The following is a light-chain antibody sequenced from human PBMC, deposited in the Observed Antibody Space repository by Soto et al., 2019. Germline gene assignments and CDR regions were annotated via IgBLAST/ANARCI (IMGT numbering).Light chain of an antibody. V-gene: IGKV1-9*01. CDR3: QQLSRYPLT. CDR2: SAS. J-gene: IGKJ4*01. CDR1: QALSNY. Sequence: EIQMTQSPSSLSASVGDRVTITCRASQALSNYLAWYQQRPGKPPDLLIYSASTLQSGVPSRFGGSGSETEFSLTIRALQPEDFATYYCQQLSRYPLTFGGGTKVDIK.